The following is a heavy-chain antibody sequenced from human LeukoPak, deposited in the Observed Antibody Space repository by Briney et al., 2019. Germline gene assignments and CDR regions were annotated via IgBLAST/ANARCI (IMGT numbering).Heavy chain of an antibody. V-gene: IGHV3-23*01. CDR1: GFTSSSYA. Sequence: GGSLRLSCAASGFTSSSYAMSWVRQAPGEGLEWVAAISGSGSNTFYADSVKGRFTISRDNSKNTLYLQMNSLRAEDTAVYYCANSHTSGITIFGVVKDIWGQGTMVTVSS. CDR2: ISGSGSNT. D-gene: IGHD3-3*01. CDR3: ANSHTSGITIFGVVKDI. J-gene: IGHJ3*02.